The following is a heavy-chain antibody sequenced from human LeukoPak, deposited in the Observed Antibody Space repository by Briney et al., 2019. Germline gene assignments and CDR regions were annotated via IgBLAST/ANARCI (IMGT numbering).Heavy chain of an antibody. J-gene: IGHJ4*02. CDR2: ISGSGGST. CDR1: GFTFSSYA. V-gene: IGHV3-23*01. CDR3: AKLKFPPADYYDY. Sequence: SGGSLRLSCAASGFTFSSYAMSWVRQAPGKGLEWVSAISGSGGSTYYADSVKGRFTISRDNSKSTLYLQMNSLRAEDTAVYYCAKLKFPPADYYDYWGQGTLVTVSS.